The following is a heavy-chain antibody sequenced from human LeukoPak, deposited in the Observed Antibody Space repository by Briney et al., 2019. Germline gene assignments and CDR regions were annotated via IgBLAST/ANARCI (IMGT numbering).Heavy chain of an antibody. CDR1: GGSISSYY. J-gene: IGHJ3*02. CDR3: TYGSGSYEAFDI. D-gene: IGHD3-10*01. CDR2: IYYSGST. Sequence: SETLSLTYTVSGGSISSYYWSWIRQPPGKGLEWIGYIYYSGSTNYNPSLKSRVTISVDTSKNQFSLKLSSVTAADTAVYYCTYGSGSYEAFDIWGQGTMVTVSS. V-gene: IGHV4-59*01.